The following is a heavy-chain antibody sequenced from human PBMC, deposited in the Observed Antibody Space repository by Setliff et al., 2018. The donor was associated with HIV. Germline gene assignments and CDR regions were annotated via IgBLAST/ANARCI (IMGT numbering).Heavy chain of an antibody. Sequence: SETLSLTCAVYGESFSDDYWSWIRQPAGKGLEWIGRIYATGSTNYNPSLKSRVTISVDTSKNQFSLKLSSVTAADTAVYYCVRERDDLTGYYQDYWGQGTLVTVSS. J-gene: IGHJ4*02. CDR2: IYATGST. D-gene: IGHD3-9*01. CDR3: VRERDDLTGYYQDY. CDR1: GESFSDDY. V-gene: IGHV4-4*07.